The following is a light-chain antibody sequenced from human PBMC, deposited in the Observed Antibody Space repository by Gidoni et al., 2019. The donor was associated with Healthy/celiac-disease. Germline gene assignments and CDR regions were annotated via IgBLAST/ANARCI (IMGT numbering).Light chain of an antibody. CDR1: QSVSSSY. CDR2: GAS. J-gene: IGKJ4*01. Sequence: EIVLPQSPGTLSLSPGESATLSCRASQSVSSSYLAWYQQKPGQAPRLLIYGASSRASGIPDRFSGSGSGTDFTLTISRLEPEDFAVYYCQQYGSSPHTFGGGTKVEIK. V-gene: IGKV3-20*01. CDR3: QQYGSSPHT.